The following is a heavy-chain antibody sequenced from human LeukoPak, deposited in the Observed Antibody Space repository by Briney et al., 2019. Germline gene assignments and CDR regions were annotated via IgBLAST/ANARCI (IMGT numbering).Heavy chain of an antibody. J-gene: IGHJ4*02. CDR2: INTNTGNP. V-gene: IGHV7-4-1*02. CDR1: GYTFTNYG. Sequence: ASVKVSCKASGYTFTNYGFSWVRQAPGQGLEWMGWINTNTGNPTYAQGFTGRFVFSLDTSVSTAYLQISSLKAEDTAVYYRARIVKGGIRYFDYWGQGTLVTVSS. D-gene: IGHD2/OR15-2a*01. CDR3: ARIVKGGIRYFDY.